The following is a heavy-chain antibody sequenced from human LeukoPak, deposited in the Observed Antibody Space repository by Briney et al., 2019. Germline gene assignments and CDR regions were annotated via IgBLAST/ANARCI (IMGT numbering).Heavy chain of an antibody. CDR3: ARSPGDYYDY. CDR1: GXSISSSSDY. CDR2: IYYSGST. V-gene: IGHV4-39*01. Sequence: SETLSLTCTVSGXSISSSSDYWGWIRQPPGKGLEWIGSIYYSGSTYYNPSLKSRVTISVDTSKNQFSLKLSSVTAADTAVYYCARSPGDYYDYWGQGTLVTVSS. J-gene: IGHJ4*02.